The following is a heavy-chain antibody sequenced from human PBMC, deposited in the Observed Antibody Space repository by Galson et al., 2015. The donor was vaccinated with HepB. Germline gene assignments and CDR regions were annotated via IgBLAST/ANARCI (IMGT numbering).Heavy chain of an antibody. J-gene: IGHJ6*02. CDR3: AQDLPYYYGSGSYFVGMDA. Sequence: SLRLACAASGFTFDDYARHWGRQVPGQGLEGVSGISWKSDFTGYADSVRCRFAISRYNAKYSLYLQMNSLRTEDTALYYCAQDLPYYYGSGSYFVGMDAWGQGTTVTVS. CDR1: GFTFDDYA. D-gene: IGHD3-10*01. CDR2: ISWKSDFT. V-gene: IGHV3-9*01.